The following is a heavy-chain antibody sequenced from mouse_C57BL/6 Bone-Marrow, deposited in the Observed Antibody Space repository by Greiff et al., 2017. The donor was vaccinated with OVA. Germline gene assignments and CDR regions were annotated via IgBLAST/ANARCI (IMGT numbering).Heavy chain of an antibody. CDR1: GFTFSDYY. V-gene: IGHV5-12*01. J-gene: IGHJ4*01. CDR3: ARQHSWVDY. CDR2: ISNGGGST. Sequence: EVQLVESGGGLVQPGGSLKLSCAASGFTFSDYYMYWVRQTPEKRLEWVAYISNGGGSTYYPDTVKGRFTISRDNATNTLYLQLSRLKSEDTAMDYCARQHSWVDYWGQGTSVTVSS. D-gene: IGHD2-12*01.